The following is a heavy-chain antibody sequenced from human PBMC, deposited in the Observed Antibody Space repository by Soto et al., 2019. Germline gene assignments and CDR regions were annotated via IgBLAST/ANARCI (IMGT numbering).Heavy chain of an antibody. V-gene: IGHV3-30-3*01. CDR2: ISYDGSNK. CDR1: GFTFSSYA. Sequence: QVKLVESGGGVVQPGRSLRLSCAASGFTFSSYAMHWVRQAPGKGLEWVAVISYDGSNKYYADSVKGRFTISRDNSKNTLYLQMNSLRAEDTAVYYCARSHYYYCRDVWGQGTTVTVSS. J-gene: IGHJ6*02. CDR3: ARSHYYYCRDV.